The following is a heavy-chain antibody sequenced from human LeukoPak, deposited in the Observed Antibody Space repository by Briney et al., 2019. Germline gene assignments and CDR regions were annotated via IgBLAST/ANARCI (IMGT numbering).Heavy chain of an antibody. CDR1: GYRFTSYW. CDR2: IYPGDSDT. Sequence: GESLKTSCKGSGYRFTSYWIGWVRQMPGKGLGWWGIIYPGDSDTRYRPSFQGQVTISADKSISTAYLQWSSLKASDTAMYYCARLSAPRRGSKGNYFDYWGQGTLVTVSS. D-gene: IGHD3-10*01. CDR3: ARLSAPRRGSKGNYFDY. V-gene: IGHV5-51*01. J-gene: IGHJ4*02.